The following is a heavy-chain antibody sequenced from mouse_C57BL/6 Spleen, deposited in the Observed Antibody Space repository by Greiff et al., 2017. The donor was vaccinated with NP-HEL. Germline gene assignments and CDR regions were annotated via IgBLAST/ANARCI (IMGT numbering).Heavy chain of an antibody. D-gene: IGHD2-4*01. Sequence: DVKLQESGPGLVKPSQSLSLTCSVTGYSITSGYYWNWIRQFPGNKLEWMGYISYDGSNNYNPSLKNRISITRDTSKNQFFLKLNSVTTEDTATHYCARGDYDGGYYFDYWGQGTTLTVSS. CDR3: ARGDYDGGYYFDY. CDR1: GYSITSGYY. CDR2: ISYDGSN. J-gene: IGHJ2*01. V-gene: IGHV3-6*01.